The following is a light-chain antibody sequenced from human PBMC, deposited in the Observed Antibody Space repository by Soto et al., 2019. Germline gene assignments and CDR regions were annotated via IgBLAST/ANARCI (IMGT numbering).Light chain of an antibody. Sequence: SALTQPASVSGSPGQSITISCTGTSSDVGGYNYVSWYQQHPGKAPKLMIYEVSNRPSGVSNRCSGSKSGNTASLTISGLQAEDEADYYSSSYTSSSTQVFGTGTKVTVL. CDR3: SSYTSSSTQV. CDR1: SSDVGGYNY. V-gene: IGLV2-14*01. CDR2: EVS. J-gene: IGLJ1*01.